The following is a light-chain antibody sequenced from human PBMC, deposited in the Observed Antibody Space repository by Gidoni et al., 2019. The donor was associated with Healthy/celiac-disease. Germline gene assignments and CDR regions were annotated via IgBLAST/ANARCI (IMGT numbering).Light chain of an antibody. CDR1: QSISSR. CDR3: QQYNSYWT. Sequence: DIQITQSPSTLSVSGGDRVTITRRASQSISSRLAWYQQKPGKAPKLMIYKASSLESWVPSRFSGSGSGTEFTLTISSLQPDDFATYYRQQYNSYWTFGQGTKVEIK. J-gene: IGKJ1*01. CDR2: KAS. V-gene: IGKV1-5*03.